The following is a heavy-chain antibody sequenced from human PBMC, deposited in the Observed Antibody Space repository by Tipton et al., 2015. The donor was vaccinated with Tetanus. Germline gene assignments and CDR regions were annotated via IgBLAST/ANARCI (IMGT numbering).Heavy chain of an antibody. Sequence: SLRLSCVASGFALTDFEMNWVRQAPGKGLEWLSYINSRGTIIFYADSVKGRFTISRDTAKNSVFLEMNSLRAEDTAAYYCGRQGDHQTSGHYTYGGQGTLLTVSA. CDR3: GRQGDHQTSGHYTY. D-gene: IGHD3-22*01. V-gene: IGHV3-48*03. CDR1: GFALTDFE. J-gene: IGHJ4*02. CDR2: INSRGTII.